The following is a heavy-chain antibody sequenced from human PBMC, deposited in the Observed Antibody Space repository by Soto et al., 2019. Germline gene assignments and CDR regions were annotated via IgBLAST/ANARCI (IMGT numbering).Heavy chain of an antibody. CDR3: ARKWDTAMVLDY. Sequence: SETLSLTCAVYGGSFSGYYWSWIRQPPGKGLEWIGEINHSGSTNYNPSLKSRVTISVDTSKNQFSLKLSSVTAADTAVYYCARKWDTAMVLDYWGQGILVTVSS. D-gene: IGHD5-18*01. CDR2: INHSGST. V-gene: IGHV4-34*01. J-gene: IGHJ4*02. CDR1: GGSFSGYY.